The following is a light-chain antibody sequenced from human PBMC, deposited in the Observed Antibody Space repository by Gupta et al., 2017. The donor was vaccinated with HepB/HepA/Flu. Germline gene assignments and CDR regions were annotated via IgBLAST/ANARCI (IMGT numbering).Light chain of an antibody. Sequence: ETALTQSLGTLSLSPGERVTLSCRASQSVSSSYLAWYQQRPGQAPRLLIYGASSRATGISDRFRGSGSGTDFTLTISRLESEDFAVYYRQQYGSSPWTFGQGTKVEIK. CDR1: QSVSSSY. V-gene: IGKV3-20*01. CDR2: GAS. CDR3: QQYGSSPWT. J-gene: IGKJ1*01.